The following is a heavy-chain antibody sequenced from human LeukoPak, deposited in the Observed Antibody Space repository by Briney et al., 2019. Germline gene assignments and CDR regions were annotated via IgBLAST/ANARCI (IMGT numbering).Heavy chain of an antibody. J-gene: IGHJ4*02. CDR1: GFTFSSYA. D-gene: IGHD5-24*01. CDR3: ARDGDGYNYGFDY. Sequence: GGSLRLSCAASGFTFSSYAMNWVRQAPGKGLEWVAVISYDGSNKYYADSVKGRFTISRDNSKNTLYLQMNSLRAEDTAVYYCARDGDGYNYGFDYWGQGTLVTVSS. CDR2: ISYDGSNK. V-gene: IGHV3-30-3*01.